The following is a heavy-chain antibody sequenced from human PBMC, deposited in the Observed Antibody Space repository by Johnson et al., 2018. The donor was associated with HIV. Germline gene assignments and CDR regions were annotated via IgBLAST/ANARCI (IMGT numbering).Heavy chain of an antibody. J-gene: IGHJ3*02. CDR3: TTGTGYYYGSGSYSHAFDI. CDR1: GFTFSSYA. Sequence: VQLVESGGGVVQPGRSLRLSCAASGFTFSSYAMHWVRQAPGKGLEWVAVISYDGSNKYYADSVKGRFTISRDNSKNTLYLQMNSLRAEDPAVYSCTTGTGYYYGSGSYSHAFDIWGQGTMVTVSS. V-gene: IGHV3-30-3*01. D-gene: IGHD3-10*01. CDR2: ISYDGSNK.